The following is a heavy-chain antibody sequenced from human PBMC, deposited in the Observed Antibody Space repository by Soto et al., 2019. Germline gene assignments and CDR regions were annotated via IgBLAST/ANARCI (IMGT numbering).Heavy chain of an antibody. CDR1: GGSISSGDYY. Sequence: PSETLSLTCTVSGGSISSGDYYWSWIRQPPGKGLEWIGYIYYSGGTYYNPSLKSRVTISVDTSKNQFSLKLSSVTAADTAVYYCARDRGAAAGNHFDYWGQGTLVTVSS. CDR2: IYYSGGT. J-gene: IGHJ4*02. CDR3: ARDRGAAAGNHFDY. V-gene: IGHV4-30-4*01. D-gene: IGHD6-13*01.